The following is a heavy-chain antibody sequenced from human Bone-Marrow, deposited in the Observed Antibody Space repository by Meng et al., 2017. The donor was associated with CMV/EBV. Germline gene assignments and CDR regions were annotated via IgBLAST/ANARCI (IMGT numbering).Heavy chain of an antibody. CDR1: GFTFSSYS. D-gene: IGHD1-7*01. CDR2: ISSSSSYI. V-gene: IGHV3-21*01. Sequence: GESLKISCAASGFTFSSYSMNWVRQAPGKGLEWVSSISSSSSYIYYADSVKGRFTISRDNAKNSLYLQMNSLRAEDTAVYYCAREDRYNWNYGGVDYWGQGTLVTVSS. CDR3: AREDRYNWNYGGVDY. J-gene: IGHJ4*02.